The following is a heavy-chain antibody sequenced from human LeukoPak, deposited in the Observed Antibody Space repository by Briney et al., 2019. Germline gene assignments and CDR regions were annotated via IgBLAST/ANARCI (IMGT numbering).Heavy chain of an antibody. D-gene: IGHD2-8*02. Sequence: GGSLRLSCAGSGFTFRSPWMRWVRQAPGKGLEWVASVGQDGSEKYYVDSVKGRFTISRDNAKNPLYLQMNRLRDDDTAVYYCATESSSSGAYWGQGILVTVSS. CDR2: VGQDGSEK. J-gene: IGHJ4*02. CDR3: ATESSSSGAY. V-gene: IGHV3-7*01. CDR1: GFTFRSPW.